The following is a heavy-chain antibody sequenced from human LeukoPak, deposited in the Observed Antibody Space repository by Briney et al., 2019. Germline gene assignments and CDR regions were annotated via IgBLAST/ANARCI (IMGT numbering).Heavy chain of an antibody. CDR3: ARVDFVEMATTFDY. Sequence: GGSLRLSCAASGFTFSSYSMNWVRQAPGKGLEWVSSISSSSSYKYYADSVKGRFTISRDNAKNSLYLQMNSLRAEDTAVYYCARVDFVEMATTFDYWGQGTLVTVSS. D-gene: IGHD5-24*01. J-gene: IGHJ4*02. V-gene: IGHV3-21*01. CDR2: ISSSSSYK. CDR1: GFTFSSYS.